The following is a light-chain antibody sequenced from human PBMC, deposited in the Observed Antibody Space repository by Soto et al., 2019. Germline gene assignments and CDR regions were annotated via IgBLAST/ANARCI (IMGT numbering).Light chain of an antibody. CDR2: GAS. CDR3: PQYHNWPEA. V-gene: IGKV3-15*01. Sequence: EIVMTQSPATLSVSPGERAALSCRASQSVSSNLAWYQQKPGQAPRLLIYGASTRATDVPARFSGSGSGTEFNPSPTKLQSEAFEPYYCPQYHNWPEALGRVTKVDVK. CDR1: QSVSSN. J-gene: IGKJ1*01.